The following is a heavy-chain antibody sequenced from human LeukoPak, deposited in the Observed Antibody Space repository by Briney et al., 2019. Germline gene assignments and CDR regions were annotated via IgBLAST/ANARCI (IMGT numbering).Heavy chain of an antibody. D-gene: IGHD3-10*01. V-gene: IGHV3-73*01. CDR3: TRPITMVRGVIFQDY. CDR1: GFTFSGSA. Sequence: GGSLRLSCAASGFTFSGSAMHWVRQASGKGLEWVGRIRSKANSCATAYAASVKGRFTISRDDSKNTAYLQMNSLKTEDTAVYYCTRPITMVRGVIFQDYWGQGTLVTVSS. J-gene: IGHJ4*02. CDR2: IRSKANSCAT.